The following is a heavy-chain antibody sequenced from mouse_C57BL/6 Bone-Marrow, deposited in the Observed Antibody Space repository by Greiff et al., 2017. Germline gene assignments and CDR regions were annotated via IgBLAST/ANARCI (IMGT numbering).Heavy chain of an antibody. D-gene: IGHD1-1*01. J-gene: IGHJ2*01. CDR1: GYTFTDYY. CDR2: LNPNNGVT. Sequence: VQLQQSGPELVKPGASVKISCKASGYTFTDYYMNWVKQSHGKSLEWIGVLNPNNGVTSYNQKFTGKATLTVDKSSSTAYMELRSLTSEDSAVYYCARSPSYYYGSSSLDYWGQGTTLTVSS. V-gene: IGHV1-26*01. CDR3: ARSPSYYYGSSSLDY.